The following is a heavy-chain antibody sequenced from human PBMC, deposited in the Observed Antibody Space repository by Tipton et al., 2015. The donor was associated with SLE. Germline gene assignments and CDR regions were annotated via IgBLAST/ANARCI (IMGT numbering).Heavy chain of an antibody. Sequence: TLSLTCTVSGDSFKSGSYYWSWIRQPAGKGLVWIGHIYTSGATNYNPPLKSRVTIVMDKSKNQFSLKLTTVTAADTAVYYCARRRGSANWYSRYGMDVWGQGTTVTVSS. V-gene: IGHV4-61*09. CDR1: GDSFKSGSYY. CDR3: ARRRGSANWYSRYGMDV. D-gene: IGHD2-21*02. CDR2: IYTSGAT. J-gene: IGHJ6*02.